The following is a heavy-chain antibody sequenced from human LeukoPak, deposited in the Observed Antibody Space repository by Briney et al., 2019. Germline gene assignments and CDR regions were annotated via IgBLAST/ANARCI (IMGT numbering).Heavy chain of an antibody. CDR3: ARTARYSSSSLVYAFDP. CDR1: GVSVSSKSYQ. CDR2: IYYNGST. J-gene: IGHJ5*02. D-gene: IGHD6-6*01. Sequence: SETLSLTCTVPGVSVSSKSYQWVWIRQPPGKGLEWIGNIYYNGSTYYNPSLESRVTISVHTSENQFSLSMNSVTAADTAVYYCARTARYSSSSLVYAFDPWGQGTLVTVSS. V-gene: IGHV4-39*07.